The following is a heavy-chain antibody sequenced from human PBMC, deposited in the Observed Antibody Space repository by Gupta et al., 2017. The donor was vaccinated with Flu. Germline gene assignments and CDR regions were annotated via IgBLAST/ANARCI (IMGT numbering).Heavy chain of an antibody. CDR2: ICASGFCP. V-gene: IGHV3-23*01. D-gene: IGHD1-26*01. J-gene: IGHJ4*02. CDR3: AKAATDFDS. Sequence: EVQLLEPGGGLVQPGGSLSLSCAASGFEFTSYSMSWVRQAPGKGLEWVSTICASGFCPFYADSVKGRFTITRDNFKNTIYLQMNSLRAEDTAIYYCAKAATDFDSWGQGTLVTVSS. CDR1: GFEFTSYS.